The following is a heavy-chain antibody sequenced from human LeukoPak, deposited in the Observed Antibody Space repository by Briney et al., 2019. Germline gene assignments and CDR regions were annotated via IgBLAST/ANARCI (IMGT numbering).Heavy chain of an antibody. CDR3: ARVIMRNDVVLDY. D-gene: IGHD1-1*01. Sequence: GGSLRLSCAASGFTFSSYAMSWVRQAPGKGLEWVSAISGSGGSTYYADSVKGRFTISRDNSKNTLYLQMNSLRAEDTAVYYCARVIMRNDVVLDYWGQGTLVTVSS. CDR2: ISGSGGST. V-gene: IGHV3-23*01. CDR1: GFTFSSYA. J-gene: IGHJ4*02.